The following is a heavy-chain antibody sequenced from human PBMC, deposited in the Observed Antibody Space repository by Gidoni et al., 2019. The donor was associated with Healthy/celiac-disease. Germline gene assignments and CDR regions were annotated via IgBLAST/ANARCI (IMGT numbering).Heavy chain of an antibody. CDR3: ARSGRGFWSGYFGSAPKNYYYYGMDV. J-gene: IGHJ6*02. V-gene: IGHV3-13*01. D-gene: IGHD3-3*01. CDR1: GFTFSSYD. Sequence: EVQLVESGGGLVQPGGSLRLSCAASGFTFSSYDMHWVRQATGKGLEWVSAIGTAGDTYYPGSVKGRFTISRENAKNSLYLQMNSLRAGDTAVYYCARSGRGFWSGYFGSAPKNYYYYGMDVWGQGTTVTVSS. CDR2: IGTAGDT.